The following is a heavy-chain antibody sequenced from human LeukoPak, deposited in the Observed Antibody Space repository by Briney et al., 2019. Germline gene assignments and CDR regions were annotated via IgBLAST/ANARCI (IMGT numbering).Heavy chain of an antibody. Sequence: GASVKVSCKASGYTFTSYDINWVRQATGQGLEWMGWMNPNSGNTGYAQKFQGRVTITRNTSISTAYMELSSLRSEDTAVYYCARGPYCTNGVCQYYFDYWGRGTLVTVSS. V-gene: IGHV1-8*03. J-gene: IGHJ4*02. CDR1: GYTFTSYD. CDR2: MNPNSGNT. CDR3: ARGPYCTNGVCQYYFDY. D-gene: IGHD2-8*01.